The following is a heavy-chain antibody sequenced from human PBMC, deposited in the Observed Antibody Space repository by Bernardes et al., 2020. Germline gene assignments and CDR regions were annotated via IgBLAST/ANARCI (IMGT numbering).Heavy chain of an antibody. J-gene: IGHJ6*02. CDR2: ISYDGSNK. CDR1: GFTFSSYG. V-gene: IGHV3-30*18. D-gene: IGHD1-26*01. CDR3: AKQWDDYYGMDV. Sequence: GGSLRLSCAASGFTFSSYGMHWVRQAPGKGLEWVAVISYDGSNKYYADSVKGRFTISRDNSKNTLYLQMNSLRAEDTAVYYCAKQWDDYYGMDVWGQGTTVTVSS.